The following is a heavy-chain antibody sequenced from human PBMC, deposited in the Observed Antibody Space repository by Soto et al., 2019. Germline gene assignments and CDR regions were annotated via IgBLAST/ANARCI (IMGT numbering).Heavy chain of an antibody. V-gene: IGHV3-30-3*01. D-gene: IGHD1-20*01. Sequence: QVQLVESGGGVDQPGRSLRLSCAASGFIFSRYAMHWVRQAPGKGLEWVAVIPYDGSNKYYVDSVKGRFTISRDNSKNTLYLQMNSLRAEDTAVYYCAREGMKNDAFDIWGQGTMVTVSS. CDR2: IPYDGSNK. CDR1: GFIFSRYA. CDR3: AREGMKNDAFDI. J-gene: IGHJ3*02.